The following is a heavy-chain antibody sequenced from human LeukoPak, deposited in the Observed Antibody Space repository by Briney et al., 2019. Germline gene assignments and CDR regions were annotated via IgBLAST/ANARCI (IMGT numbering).Heavy chain of an antibody. CDR2: IIPIFGTA. CDR3: ARADVYFGYSYRPFDY. D-gene: IGHD5-18*01. V-gene: IGHV1-69*06. CDR1: GGTFSSHA. Sequence: ASVKVSCKASGGTFSSHAISWVRQAPGQGLEWMGGIIPIFGTANYAQKFQGRVTITADKSTSTAHMELSSLRSEDTAVYYCARADVYFGYSYRPFDYWGQGTLVTVSS. J-gene: IGHJ4*02.